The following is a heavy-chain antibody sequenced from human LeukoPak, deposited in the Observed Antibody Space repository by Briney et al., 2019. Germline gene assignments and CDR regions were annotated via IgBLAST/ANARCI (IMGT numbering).Heavy chain of an antibody. Sequence: SETLSLTCTVSGGSISSYYWSWIRQPPGKGLEWIGYIYYSGSTNYNPSLKSRVTISVDTSKDQFSLKLSSVTAADTAVYYCARDLGFLEWLLWGQGTLVTVSS. CDR2: IYYSGST. D-gene: IGHD3-3*01. J-gene: IGHJ4*02. CDR3: ARDLGFLEWLL. V-gene: IGHV4-59*12. CDR1: GGSISSYY.